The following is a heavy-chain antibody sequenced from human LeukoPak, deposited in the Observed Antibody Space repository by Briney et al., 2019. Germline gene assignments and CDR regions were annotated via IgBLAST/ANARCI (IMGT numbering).Heavy chain of an antibody. CDR3: ARSGFGSGISFDL. CDR1: GYTFTGYY. V-gene: IGHV1-2*02. D-gene: IGHD3-10*01. Sequence: ASLKLSCTASGYTFTGYYIHWVRQAPGQGLEWMGCINTNSGGTNYAQKFQGRGTMTRDPSITTAYMELSSLRSDDTAVYYCARSGFGSGISFDLWGQGTLVTVSS. CDR2: INTNSGGT. J-gene: IGHJ5*02.